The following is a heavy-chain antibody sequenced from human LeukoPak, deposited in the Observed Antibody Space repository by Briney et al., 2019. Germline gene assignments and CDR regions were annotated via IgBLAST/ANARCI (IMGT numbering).Heavy chain of an antibody. Sequence: PSETLSLTCTVSGGSISNYYWSWIRQPPGKGLEWIGYIYYSGSTNYNPSLKSRVTISVDTSKNQFSLKLRSVTAADTAVYYCARGVRYCSGGSCYKSLFDYWGQGTLVTVSS. CDR2: IYYSGST. V-gene: IGHV4-59*01. D-gene: IGHD2-15*01. CDR1: GGSISNYY. J-gene: IGHJ4*02. CDR3: ARGVRYCSGGSCYKSLFDY.